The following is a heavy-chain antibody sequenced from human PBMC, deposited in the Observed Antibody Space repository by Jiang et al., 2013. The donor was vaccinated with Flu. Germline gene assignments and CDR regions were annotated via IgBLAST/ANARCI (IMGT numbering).Heavy chain of an antibody. V-gene: IGHV3-9*01. CDR3: AKDISRSWYRFDY. CDR1: A. Sequence: AMHWVRQGPGKGLEWVSGISWNSGSIGYADSVKGRFTISRDNAKNSLYLQMNSLRAEDTALYYCAKDISRSWYRFDYWGQGTLVTVSS. D-gene: IGHD6-13*01. CDR2: ISWNSGSI. J-gene: IGHJ4*02.